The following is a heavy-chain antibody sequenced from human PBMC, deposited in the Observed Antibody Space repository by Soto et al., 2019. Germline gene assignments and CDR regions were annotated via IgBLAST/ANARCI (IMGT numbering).Heavy chain of an antibody. D-gene: IGHD3-10*01. V-gene: IGHV1-8*01. CDR3: ARGQGLWLGELLNWFDP. CDR2: MNPNSGNT. J-gene: IGHJ5*02. CDR1: GYTFTSYD. Sequence: ASVKVSCKASGYTFTSYDINWVRQATGQGLEWMGWMNPNSGNTGYAQKFQGRVTMTRNTSISTAYMELSSLRSEDTAVYYCARGQGLWLGELLNWFDPWGQGTLVTVSS.